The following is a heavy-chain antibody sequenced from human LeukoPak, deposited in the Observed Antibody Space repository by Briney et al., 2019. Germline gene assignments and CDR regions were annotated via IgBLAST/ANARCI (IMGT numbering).Heavy chain of an antibody. CDR1: GGSFSGYY. J-gene: IGHJ4*02. D-gene: IGHD4-17*01. Sequence: SETLSLTCAVYGGSFSGYYCSWIRQPPGKGLEWIGEINHSGSTNYNPSLKSRVTISVDTSKNQFSLKLSAVTAADTAVYYCARVGGDYGDYGYYWGQGTLVTVSS. V-gene: IGHV4-34*01. CDR2: INHSGST. CDR3: ARVGGDYGDYGYY.